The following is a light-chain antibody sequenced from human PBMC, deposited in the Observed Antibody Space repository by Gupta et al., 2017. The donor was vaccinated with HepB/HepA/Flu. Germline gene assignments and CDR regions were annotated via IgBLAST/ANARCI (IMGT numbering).Light chain of an antibody. CDR3: AAWDDSLNGWV. CDR1: SSNIGSNT. Sequence: QSVLTQPPSASGTPGQRVTISCSGVSSNIGSNTVKWYQQLPGTAPKLLIYSNYERPSGVPDRFSGSKSGTSASLAISGLQSEDEADYYCAAWDDSLNGWVFGGGTKLTVL. CDR2: SNY. V-gene: IGLV1-44*01. J-gene: IGLJ3*02.